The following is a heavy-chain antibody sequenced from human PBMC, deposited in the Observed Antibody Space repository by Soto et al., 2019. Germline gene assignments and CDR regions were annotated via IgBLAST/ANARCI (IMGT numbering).Heavy chain of an antibody. Sequence: SSETLSLTCTVSGDSISSGDYYWSWIRQPPGKCLEWIGCIYYSGNTYYNPSLKRRFRISVDTSKNQFSLNLNSVTAADTAVYYCARVPPNCNGDSHLREGYYAMDVLGQGTTVTVSS. J-gene: IGHJ6*02. CDR3: ARVPPNCNGDSHLREGYYAMDV. CDR1: GDSISSGDYY. D-gene: IGHD2-15*01. V-gene: IGHV4-30-4*01. CDR2: IYYSGNT.